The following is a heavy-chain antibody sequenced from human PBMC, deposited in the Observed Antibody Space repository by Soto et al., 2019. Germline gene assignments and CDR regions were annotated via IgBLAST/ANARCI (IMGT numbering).Heavy chain of an antibody. D-gene: IGHD6-25*01. V-gene: IGHV3-30-3*01. CDR3: ASTFLSSAFDY. CDR2: ISYDGSNK. Sequence: QVQLVESGGGVVQPGRSLRLSCAASGFTFSSYAMHWVRQAPGKGLEWVAVISYDGSNKYYADSVKGRFTISRDNSKNTLDLTMNSLRAEDTAVYYCASTFLSSAFDYWGQGTLVTVSS. CDR1: GFTFSSYA. J-gene: IGHJ4*02.